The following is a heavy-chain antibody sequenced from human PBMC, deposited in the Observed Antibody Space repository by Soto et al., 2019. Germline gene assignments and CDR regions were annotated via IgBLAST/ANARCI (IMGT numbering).Heavy chain of an antibody. D-gene: IGHD6-13*01. CDR3: ARETPSAAAAYYYYGLDV. Sequence: QVQLVQSGAEVKKAGSSVKVSCKVSGGTFSSYFINWVRQAPGQGLEWVGGIIPVFGTASYAEKFQSRVTITADESTSTAYMELSRLRSDDTAVYYCARETPSAAAAYYYYGLDVWGQGTTVTVPS. V-gene: IGHV1-69*01. CDR2: IIPVFGTA. CDR1: GGTFSSYF. J-gene: IGHJ6*02.